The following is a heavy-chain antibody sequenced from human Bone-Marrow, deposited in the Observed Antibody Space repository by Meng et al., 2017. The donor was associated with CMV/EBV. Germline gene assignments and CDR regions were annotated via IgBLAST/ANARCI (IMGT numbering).Heavy chain of an antibody. CDR2: IKQDGSEK. V-gene: IGHV3-7*01. Sequence: GESLKISCAASGFTFSSYWMSWVRQAPGKGLEWVANIKQDGSEKYYVDSVKGRFTISRDNSKSTLYLQMNSLRAEDTAVYYCAKGGVRQWLVTWGQGTLVTVSS. CDR3: AKGGVRQWLVT. J-gene: IGHJ5*02. CDR1: GFTFSSYW. D-gene: IGHD6-19*01.